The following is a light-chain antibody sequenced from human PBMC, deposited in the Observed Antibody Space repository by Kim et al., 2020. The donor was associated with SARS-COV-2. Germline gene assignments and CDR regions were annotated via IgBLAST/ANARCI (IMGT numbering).Light chain of an antibody. J-gene: IGLJ3*02. CDR1: SSNSGAGFN. V-gene: IGLV1-40*01. CDR2: ATN. CDR3: QTHDISLDGWV. Sequence: RVTRSCTGSSSNSGAGFNVHWYQQLPGTAPGVVIYATNSRPSGVPDRFSGYKSGTSAFLAITGLQAEDEADYYCQTHDISLDGWVFGGGTQLTVL.